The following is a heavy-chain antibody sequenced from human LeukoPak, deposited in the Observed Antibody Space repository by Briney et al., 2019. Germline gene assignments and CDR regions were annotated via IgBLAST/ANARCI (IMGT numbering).Heavy chain of an antibody. CDR2: IKQDGGEK. Sequence: PGGSLRLSCAASGFTFSSYWMSWVRQAPGKGLEWVANIKQDGGEKWYVDSVRGRFTISRDNAKNSLYLQMNSLRAEDTAVYYCARDGGRFLEWLLSYYFDYWGQGTLVTVSS. CDR1: GFTFSSYW. CDR3: ARDGGRFLEWLLSYYFDY. V-gene: IGHV3-7*01. D-gene: IGHD3-3*01. J-gene: IGHJ4*02.